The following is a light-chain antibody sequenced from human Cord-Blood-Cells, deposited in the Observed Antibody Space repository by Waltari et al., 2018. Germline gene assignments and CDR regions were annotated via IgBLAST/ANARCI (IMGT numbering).Light chain of an antibody. CDR3: CSYAGSSTWV. CDR2: GAS. J-gene: IGLJ3*02. Sequence: QSALTQPASVSGSPGQSITISCTGTSSDVGSDNLVSWYPQHPGKAPNLMIYGASKRASGVSNRFAGSKSGNTASLTISGLQAEDEADYYCCSYAGSSTWVFGGGTKLTVL. V-gene: IGLV2-23*01. CDR1: SSDVGSDNL.